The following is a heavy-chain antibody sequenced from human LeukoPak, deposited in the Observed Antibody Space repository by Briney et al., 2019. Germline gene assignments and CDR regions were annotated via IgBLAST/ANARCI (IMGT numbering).Heavy chain of an antibody. Sequence: GASVKVSCKASGYTFTSYYIHWVRQAPGQGLEWMGIINPSGGSTSYAQKFQGRVTMTRDMSTSTVYMELSSLRSDDTAVYYCARETGYAYGRAPLDYWGQGTLVTVSS. J-gene: IGHJ4*02. CDR2: INPSGGST. V-gene: IGHV1-46*01. D-gene: IGHD5-18*01. CDR1: GYTFTSYY. CDR3: ARETGYAYGRAPLDY.